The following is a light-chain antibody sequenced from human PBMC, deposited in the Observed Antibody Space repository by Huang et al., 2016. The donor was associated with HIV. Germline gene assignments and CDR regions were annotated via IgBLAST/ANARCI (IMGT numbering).Light chain of an antibody. Sequence: DIQMTQSPSSLSASVGDRVPITCRATQSVTKYLNWYQQKPGKAPKLLIYGSSSLQTGVPARFRGSGSGTDFTLTISSLQPEDVATYYCQQSSSPPPTFGRGTKVDIK. CDR1: QSVTKY. CDR2: GSS. J-gene: IGKJ3*01. CDR3: QQSSSPPPT. V-gene: IGKV1-39*01.